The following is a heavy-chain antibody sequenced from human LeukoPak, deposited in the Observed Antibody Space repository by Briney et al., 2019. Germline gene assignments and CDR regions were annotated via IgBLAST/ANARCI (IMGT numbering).Heavy chain of an antibody. Sequence: SETLSLTCTVSGYSISSGYYWGWIRQPPGKGLEWIGSIYHSGSTYYNPSLKSRVTISVDTSKNQFSLKLSSVTAADTAVYYCARTMITFGGVIVISEYYFDYWGQGTLVTVSS. CDR2: IYHSGST. CDR1: GYSISSGYY. V-gene: IGHV4-38-2*02. D-gene: IGHD3-16*02. J-gene: IGHJ4*02. CDR3: ARTMITFGGVIVISEYYFDY.